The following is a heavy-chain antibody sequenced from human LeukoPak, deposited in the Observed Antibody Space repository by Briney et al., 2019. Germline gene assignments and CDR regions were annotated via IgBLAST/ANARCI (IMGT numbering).Heavy chain of an antibody. CDR3: ARDPYSGSYSPYFDY. Sequence: GGSLRLSCGASGFTFSSYAMSWVRQAPGKGLEWVANIKQDGSEKYYVDSVKGRFTISRDNAKNSLYLQMNSLRAEDTAVYYCARDPYSGSYSPYFDYWGQGTLVTVSS. CDR1: GFTFSSYA. V-gene: IGHV3-7*04. CDR2: IKQDGSEK. D-gene: IGHD1-26*01. J-gene: IGHJ4*02.